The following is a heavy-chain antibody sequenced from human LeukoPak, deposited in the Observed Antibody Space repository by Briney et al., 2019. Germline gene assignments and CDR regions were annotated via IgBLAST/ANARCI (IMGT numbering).Heavy chain of an antibody. J-gene: IGHJ4*02. CDR2: IKSKTDGGTT. D-gene: IGHD3-10*01. V-gene: IGHV3-15*01. CDR3: TTDHKYETMVRLSGNY. CDR1: GFTFSNAW. Sequence: GGSLRLSCAASGFTFSNAWMSWVRQAPGKGLEWVGRIKSKTDGGTTDYAAPVKGRFTISRDDSKNTLYLQMNSLKTEDTAVYYCTTDHKYETMVRLSGNYWGQGTLVTVSS.